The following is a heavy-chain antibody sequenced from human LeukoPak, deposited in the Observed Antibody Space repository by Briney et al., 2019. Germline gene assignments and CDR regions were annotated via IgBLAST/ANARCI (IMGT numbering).Heavy chain of an antibody. V-gene: IGHV1-8*03. J-gene: IGHJ6*03. CDR1: GYTFTSYD. D-gene: IGHD3-10*01. CDR2: MNPNSGNT. CDR3: ERLYGSGSYYYYYMDV. Sequence: GASVKVSCKASGYTFTSYDINWVRQATGQGLEWMGWMNPNSGNTGYAQKFQGRVTITRNTSISTAYMELSSLRAEDTAVYYCERLYGSGSYYYYYMDVWGKGTTVTVSS.